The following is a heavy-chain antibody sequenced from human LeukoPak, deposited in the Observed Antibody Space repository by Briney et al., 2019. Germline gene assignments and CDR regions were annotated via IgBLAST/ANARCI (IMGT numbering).Heavy chain of an antibody. D-gene: IGHD6-13*01. Sequence: PGGSLRLSCAAPGFTFSNYWLTWVCQAPGQGLEWVANIKQDGSEKHYVDSVKGRFTISRDNAKNSLYLQMNSLRAEDTAVYYCAKVKAKYSSSWYYFDYWGQGTLVTVSS. J-gene: IGHJ4*02. CDR3: AKVKAKYSSSWYYFDY. CDR1: GFTFSNYW. V-gene: IGHV3-7*01. CDR2: IKQDGSEK.